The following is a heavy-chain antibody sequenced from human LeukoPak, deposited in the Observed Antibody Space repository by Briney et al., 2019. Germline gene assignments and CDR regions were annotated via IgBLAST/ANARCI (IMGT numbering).Heavy chain of an antibody. D-gene: IGHD2-2*02. CDR3: ARHSPGRCSSTSCYNYFDY. CDR2: IYYSGST. J-gene: IGHJ4*02. Sequence: SETLSLTCTVSGGSISSSSYYWGWIRQPPGKGLEWIGSIYYSGSTNYNPSLKSRVTISVDTSKNQFSLKLSSVTAADTAVYYCARHSPGRCSSTSCYNYFDYWGQGTLVTVSS. CDR1: GGSISSSSYY. V-gene: IGHV4-39*01.